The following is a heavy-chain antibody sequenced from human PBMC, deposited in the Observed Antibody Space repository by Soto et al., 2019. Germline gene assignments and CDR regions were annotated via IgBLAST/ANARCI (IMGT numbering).Heavy chain of an antibody. CDR2: ISGSGGST. Sequence: EVQLLESGGGLVQPGGSLRLSCAASGFTFSSYAMSWVRQAPGKGLEWVSAISGSGGSTYYADSVKGRFTISRDKSKNTLYLQMNSLRAEDTAVYYCAQSDIGVVPAAVDVCGKVTTVTVSS. J-gene: IGHJ6*04. D-gene: IGHD2-2*01. CDR1: GFTFSSYA. V-gene: IGHV3-23*01. CDR3: AQSDIGVVPAAVDV.